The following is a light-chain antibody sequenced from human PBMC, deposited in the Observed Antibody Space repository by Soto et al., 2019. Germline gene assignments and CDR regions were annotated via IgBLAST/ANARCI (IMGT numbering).Light chain of an antibody. CDR3: SSYVGSNSRV. J-gene: IGLJ3*02. Sequence: QSALTQPPSASGSPGQSVTISCTGTSSDVGGYNYVSWYQQHPGKAPKLMIYEVSKRPSGVPDRFSGSKSGNTASLTVSGLQTEDEADYYCSSYVGSNSRVFGGGTKLTVL. V-gene: IGLV2-8*01. CDR2: EVS. CDR1: SSDVGGYNY.